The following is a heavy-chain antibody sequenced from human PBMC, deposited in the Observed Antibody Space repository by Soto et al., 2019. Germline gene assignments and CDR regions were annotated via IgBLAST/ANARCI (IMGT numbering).Heavy chain of an antibody. D-gene: IGHD5-18*01. CDR3: ATWRGGYTYGLDH. V-gene: IGHV3-74*01. Sequence: GGSLRLSCTASGFTFSSQWLHWVRQAPGKGLMWISRILNDGTTTNYADSVKGRFTVSRDNAKKTMSLQMNNLRAEDTAVYYCATWRGGYTYGLDHWGQGTPVTVSS. CDR2: ILNDGTTT. J-gene: IGHJ4*02. CDR1: GFTFSSQW.